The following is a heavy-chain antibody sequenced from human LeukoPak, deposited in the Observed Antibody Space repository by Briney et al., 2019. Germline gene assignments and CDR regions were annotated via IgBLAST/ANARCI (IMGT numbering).Heavy chain of an antibody. CDR3: ATGSGSYYKPFDY. V-gene: IGHV4-4*07. CDR1: GDSISTTY. Sequence: PSETLSLTCTVSGDSISTTYWSWIRQPAGKGLEWIGRISTSGNSNYDPPLKSRVTISVDTSKNQFSLKLSSVTAADTAVYYCATGSGSYYKPFDYWGQGTLVTVSS. CDR2: ISTSGNS. J-gene: IGHJ4*02. D-gene: IGHD3-10*01.